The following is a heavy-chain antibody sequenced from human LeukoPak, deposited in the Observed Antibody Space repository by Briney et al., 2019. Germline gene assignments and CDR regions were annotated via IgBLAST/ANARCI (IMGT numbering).Heavy chain of an antibody. CDR3: ARDGGYCSSTNCYLGV. D-gene: IGHD2-2*01. CDR2: ISSSSTTI. Sequence: GGSLRLSCAASGFTFSSYSMNWVRQAPGKGLEWVSYISSSSTTIYYADSVKGRFTISRDNAKNSLYLQMNSLRAEDTAVYYCARDGGYCSSTNCYLGVWGQGTMVTVSS. J-gene: IGHJ3*01. CDR1: GFTFSSYS. V-gene: IGHV3-48*01.